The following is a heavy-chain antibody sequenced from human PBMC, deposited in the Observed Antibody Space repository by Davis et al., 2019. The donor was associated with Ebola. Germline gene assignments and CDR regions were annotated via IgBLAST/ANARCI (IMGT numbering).Heavy chain of an antibody. D-gene: IGHD2-2*01. CDR1: GFTFSSYG. CDR2: ISYDGSNK. Sequence: SCAASGFTFSSYGMHWVRQAPGKGLEWVAVISYDGSNKYYADSVKGRFTISRDNSKNTLYLQMNSLRAEDTAVYYCATKSAPIDYWGQGTLVTVSS. J-gene: IGHJ4*02. CDR3: ATKSAPIDY. V-gene: IGHV3-30*03.